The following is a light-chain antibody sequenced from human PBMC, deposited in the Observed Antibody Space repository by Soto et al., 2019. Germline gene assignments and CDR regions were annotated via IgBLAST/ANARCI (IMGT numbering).Light chain of an antibody. CDR3: QQSRNTPLT. V-gene: IGKV4-1*01. Sequence: DIVMTQSPDSLAVSLGERATINCKSSQSVLYDSTNKNYFAWYQQKPGESPKLLIYWASTRESGVPVRFSGSGSGTDFTLPVRSLQAEDVAVYYCQQSRNTPLTFGGGTKVESK. CDR2: WAS. J-gene: IGKJ4*01. CDR1: QSVLYDSTNKNY.